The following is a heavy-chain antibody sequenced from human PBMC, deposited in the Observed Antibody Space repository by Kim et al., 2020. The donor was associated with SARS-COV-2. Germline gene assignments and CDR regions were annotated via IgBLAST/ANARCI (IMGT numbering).Heavy chain of an antibody. Sequence: SETLSLTCAVYGGSFSGYYWSWIRQPPGKGLEWIGEINHSGSTNYNPSLKSRVTISVDTSKNQFSLKLSSVTAADTAVYYCARSFGYGSGSYYNSSFFDYWGQGTLVTVSS. D-gene: IGHD3-10*01. CDR3: ARSFGYGSGSYYNSSFFDY. J-gene: IGHJ4*02. CDR1: GGSFSGYY. V-gene: IGHV4-34*01. CDR2: INHSGST.